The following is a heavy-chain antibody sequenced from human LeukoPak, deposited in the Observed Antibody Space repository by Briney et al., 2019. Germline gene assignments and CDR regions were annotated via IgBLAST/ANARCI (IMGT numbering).Heavy chain of an antibody. V-gene: IGHV5-51*01. Sequence: GESLKISCKGSGYSFTSYWIGWVRQMPGKGLEWMGIIYPGDSDTRYSPSFQGQVTISADKSISTAYLQWSSLKASDTAMYYCARQIGSSGWYGEAWFDPWGQGTLVTVSS. CDR3: ARQIGSSGWYGEAWFDP. D-gene: IGHD6-19*01. CDR2: IYPGDSDT. CDR1: GYSFTSYW. J-gene: IGHJ5*02.